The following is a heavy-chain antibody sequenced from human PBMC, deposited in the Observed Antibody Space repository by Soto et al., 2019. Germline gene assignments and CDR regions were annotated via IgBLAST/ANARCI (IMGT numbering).Heavy chain of an antibody. CDR1: GFTFSSYA. V-gene: IGHV3-23*01. CDR3: ARGDSPYNWFDP. J-gene: IGHJ5*02. D-gene: IGHD3-10*01. Sequence: GGSLRLSCAASGFTFSSYAMSWVRQAPGKGLEWVSAISGSGGSTYYADSVKGRFTISRDNAKNSLYLQMNSLRAEDTAVYYCARGDSPYNWFDPWGQGTLVTVSS. CDR2: ISGSGGST.